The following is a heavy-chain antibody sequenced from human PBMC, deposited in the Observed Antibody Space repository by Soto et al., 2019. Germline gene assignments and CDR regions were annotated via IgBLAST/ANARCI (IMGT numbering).Heavy chain of an antibody. CDR2: VNPSGGST. CDR1: GYIFTAYS. V-gene: IGHV1-46*01. D-gene: IGHD2-15*01. CDR3: AREENCSDGICYSEYFQR. J-gene: IGHJ1*01. Sequence: QVQLVQSGAEVKKPGASVKVSCKASGYIFTAYSMHWVRQAPGQGLEWMGVVNPSGGSTNYAQTCQGRITMTRDTSTNTVYMDLSSLTSEDTAVYYCAREENCSDGICYSEYFQRWGQGTLVTVSS.